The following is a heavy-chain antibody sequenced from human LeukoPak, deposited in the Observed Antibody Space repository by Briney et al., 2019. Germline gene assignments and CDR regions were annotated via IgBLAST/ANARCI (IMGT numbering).Heavy chain of an antibody. Sequence: SETLSLTCTVSGDSISGYYWSWIRQTPGKGLEWIGYVHSSGNTHYNPSLRSRVTMSVDTSKNQFFLRLTSGTAADTAVYFCARGYFDTSGNSNPFDYRGQGALVTVSS. J-gene: IGHJ4*02. CDR2: VHSSGNT. V-gene: IGHV4-4*09. D-gene: IGHD4-23*01. CDR3: ARGYFDTSGNSNPFDY. CDR1: GDSISGYY.